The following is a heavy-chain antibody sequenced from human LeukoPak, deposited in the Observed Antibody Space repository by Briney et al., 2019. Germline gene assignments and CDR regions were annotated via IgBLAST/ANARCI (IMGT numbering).Heavy chain of an antibody. CDR1: GDSLTSGSYY. Sequence: SETLSLTCTVSGDSLTSGSYYWSWIRQPAGKGLEWVGRISNSGSTSYNPSLKSRVTISVDTSKNRFSLKLSSVTAADTAVYYCARGWRTRKVSSGWSGNWFDPWGQGTLVTVSS. CDR3: ARGWRTRKVSSGWSGNWFDP. CDR2: ISNSGST. J-gene: IGHJ5*02. D-gene: IGHD6-19*01. V-gene: IGHV4-61*10.